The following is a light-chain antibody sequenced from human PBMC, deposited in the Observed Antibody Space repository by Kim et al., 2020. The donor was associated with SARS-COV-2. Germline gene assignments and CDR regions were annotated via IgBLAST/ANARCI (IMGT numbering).Light chain of an antibody. Sequence: SPGERATPPCRASQSLSSAYIAWYQQKPGQAPRLLVFGASGRATGIPDRFSGSGSGTDFTLSISRLEPEDFAVYYCQQYGGAPRTFGQGTKVDIK. J-gene: IGKJ1*01. CDR3: QQYGGAPRT. CDR1: QSLSSAY. V-gene: IGKV3-20*01. CDR2: GAS.